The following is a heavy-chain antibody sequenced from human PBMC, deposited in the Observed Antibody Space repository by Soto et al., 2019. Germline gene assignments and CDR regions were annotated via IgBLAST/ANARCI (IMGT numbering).Heavy chain of an antibody. CDR2: INHSGST. CDR3: ARRTGDGSGSYFKAYRSYYSWFDP. J-gene: IGHJ5*02. D-gene: IGHD3-10*01. CDR1: GGSFSGYY. V-gene: IGHV4-34*01. Sequence: PSETLSLTCAVYGGSFSGYYWSWIRQPPGKGLEWIGEINHSGSTNYNPSLKSRVTISVDTSKNQFSLKLSSVTAADTAVYYCARRTGDGSGSYFKAYRSYYSWFDPWGQGTLVPVSS.